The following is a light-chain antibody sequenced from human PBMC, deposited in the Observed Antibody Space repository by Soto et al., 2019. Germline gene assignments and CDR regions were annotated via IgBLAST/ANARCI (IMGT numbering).Light chain of an antibody. Sequence: DIQLTQSPSFLSASVGDRVTITCRASQDISRYLAWYQQKSGKAPKLLIYAISTLQSGVPSRFSGSGSGTEFTLTISSHQSEDFSTYCCQQLNSYPITFGEGTRLEIK. CDR1: QDISRY. J-gene: IGKJ5*01. CDR2: AIS. CDR3: QQLNSYPIT. V-gene: IGKV1-9*01.